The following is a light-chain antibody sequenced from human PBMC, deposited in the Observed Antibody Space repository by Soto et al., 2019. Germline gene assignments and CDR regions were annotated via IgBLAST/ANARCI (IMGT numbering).Light chain of an antibody. CDR2: DAS. Sequence: EIALTQSPATLSLSPGERATLSCRASQSVSIYLAWYQQKPGHAPRLLIYDASNRATGIAARFSGSGSGTDFTLTISSLEAEDSAVYYCQQCSNWPATFGQGTRLEIK. CDR3: QQCSNWPAT. V-gene: IGKV3-11*01. CDR1: QSVSIY. J-gene: IGKJ5*01.